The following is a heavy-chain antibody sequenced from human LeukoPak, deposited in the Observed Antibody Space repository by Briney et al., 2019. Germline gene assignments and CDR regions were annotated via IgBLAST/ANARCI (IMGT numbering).Heavy chain of an antibody. D-gene: IGHD5-12*01. J-gene: IGHJ5*02. CDR1: GGSISNYY. CDR2: IYSSGTT. V-gene: IGHV4-4*07. Sequence: PSETLSLTCTVSGGSISNYYWSWIRQPAGKGLEWIGRIYSSGTTIYNPSLKSRVTMSVDTSKNQFSLKLSSVTAADTAVYFCASGSSGYDPWGQGTLITVSS. CDR3: ASGSSGYDP.